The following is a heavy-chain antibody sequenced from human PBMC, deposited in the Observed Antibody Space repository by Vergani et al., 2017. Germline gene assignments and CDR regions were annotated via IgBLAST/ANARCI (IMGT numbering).Heavy chain of an antibody. Sequence: QVQLQESGPGLVKPSETLSLTCTVSGGSVSSGSYYWSWIRQPPGKGLEWIGYIYYSGSTNYNPSLKSRVTISVDTSKNQFSLKLSSVTAADTAVYYCARSTTVTTLSFVWYFDLWGRGTLVTVSS. CDR2: IYYSGST. CDR3: ARSTTVTTLSFVWYFDL. V-gene: IGHV4-61*01. CDR1: GGSVSSGSYY. J-gene: IGHJ2*01. D-gene: IGHD4-17*01.